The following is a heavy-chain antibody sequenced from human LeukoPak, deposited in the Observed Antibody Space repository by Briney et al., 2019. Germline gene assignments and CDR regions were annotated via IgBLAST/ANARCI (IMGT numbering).Heavy chain of an antibody. V-gene: IGHV1-69*04. CDR2: IIPILGIA. J-gene: IGHJ4*02. Sequence: SVKVSCKASGGTFSSYAISWVRQAPGQGLEWMGRIIPILGIANYAQKFQGRVTITADKSTSTAYMELSSLRSEDTAVYYCARDLYYYDSSATLIFDYWGQGTLVTASS. CDR3: ARDLYYYDSSATLIFDY. D-gene: IGHD3-22*01. CDR1: GGTFSSYA.